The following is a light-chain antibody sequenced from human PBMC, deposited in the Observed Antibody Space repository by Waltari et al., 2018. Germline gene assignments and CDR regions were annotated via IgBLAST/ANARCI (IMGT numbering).Light chain of an antibody. J-gene: IGLJ1*01. Sequence: QSALTQPASVSGTPGQSITISCSGTTSDVGSYALLSWYQQHPGEAPKLLICEVFKRPPDTSSRFSGAKSGSTASLTISGLQPEDEADYYCCSYAGRGTYVFGSGTKVTVL. CDR2: EVF. CDR1: TSDVGSYAL. CDR3: CSYAGRGTYV. V-gene: IGLV2-23*02.